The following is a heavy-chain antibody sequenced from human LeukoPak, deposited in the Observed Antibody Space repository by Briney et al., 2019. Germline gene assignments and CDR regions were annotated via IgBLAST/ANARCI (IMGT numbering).Heavy chain of an antibody. CDR1: GYTFSAYW. J-gene: IGHJ4*02. Sequence: GGSLRLSCAPSGYTFSAYWMRWARHATGEGREWVTYIWQDGSHKYYVDSVKGRFTISRDNAKNSLYLQMNSLRVDDTAVYFCAKGPESLFCSSTSCFSSYFEYWGQGTLVTVSS. CDR2: IWQDGSHK. V-gene: IGHV3-7*01. CDR3: AKGPESLFCSSTSCFSSYFEY. D-gene: IGHD2-2*01.